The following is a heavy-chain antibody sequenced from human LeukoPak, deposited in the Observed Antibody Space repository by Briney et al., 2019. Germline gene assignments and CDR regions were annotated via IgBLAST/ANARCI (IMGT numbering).Heavy chain of an antibody. CDR1: GFTVSSNY. CDR3: AKSKREAMVTGYYYYMDV. D-gene: IGHD5-18*01. CDR2: IYSGGST. Sequence: GGSLRLSCAASGFTVSSNYMSWVRQAPGKGLEWVSVIYSGGSTYYADSVKGRFTISRDNSKNTLYLQMNSLRAEDTAVYYCAKSKREAMVTGYYYYMDVWGKGTTVTVSS. J-gene: IGHJ6*03. V-gene: IGHV3-66*01.